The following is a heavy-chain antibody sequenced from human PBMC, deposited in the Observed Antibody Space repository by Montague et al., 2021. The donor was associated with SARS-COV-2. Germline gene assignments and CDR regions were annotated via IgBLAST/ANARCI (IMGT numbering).Heavy chain of an antibody. CDR1: GGSISSYY. D-gene: IGHD5-24*01. CDR2: IYYSGST. Sequence: SETPSLTCTVSGGSISSYYWSWIRQPPGKGLEWIGYIYYSGSTNYNPSLKSPVTISVDTSKNQFSLRLSSVTAADTAVYYCARGDVEMATIKSGGPFYHFDYWGQGTLVTVSS. CDR3: ARGDVEMATIKSGGPFYHFDY. J-gene: IGHJ4*02. V-gene: IGHV4-59*13.